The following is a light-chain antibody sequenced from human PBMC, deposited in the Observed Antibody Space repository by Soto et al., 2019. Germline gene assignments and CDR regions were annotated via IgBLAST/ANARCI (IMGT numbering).Light chain of an antibody. Sequence: QSVLTQPASVSGSLGQSITLSCTGTTSDIGGYGYVSWYQQSPGKAPKLIIFEVRDRPLGVSDRFSGSKSGNTASLTISGLQADDEATYYCSSYRATGSLLIFGGGTKLIVL. CDR3: SSYRATGSLLI. J-gene: IGLJ2*01. V-gene: IGLV2-14*01. CDR2: EVR. CDR1: TSDIGGYGY.